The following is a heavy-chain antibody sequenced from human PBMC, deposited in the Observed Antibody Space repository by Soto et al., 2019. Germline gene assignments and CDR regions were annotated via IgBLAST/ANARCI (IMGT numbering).Heavy chain of an antibody. CDR1: GFTVSSNY. CDR3: TTDPVTMIVVVPSSG. D-gene: IGHD3-22*01. J-gene: IGHJ4*02. V-gene: IGHV3-15*01. CDR2: IKSKTDGGTT. Sequence: GGSLRLSCAASGFTVSSNYMSWVRQAPGKGLEWVGRIKSKTDGGTTDYAAPVKGRFTISRDDSKNTLYLQMNSLKTDDTAVYYCTTDPVTMIVVVPSSGWGQGTLVTVSS.